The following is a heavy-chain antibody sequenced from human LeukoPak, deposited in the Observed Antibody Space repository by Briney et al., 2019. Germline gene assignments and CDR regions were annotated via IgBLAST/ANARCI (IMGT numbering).Heavy chain of an antibody. Sequence: AGGSLRLSCAASGFTFSDYYMSWIRQAPGKGLEWVSYISSSGSTIYYADSVKGRFTISRDNAKNSLYLQMNSLRAEDTAVYYCERDLRYYYMDVWGKGTTVTVSS. CDR3: ERDLRYYYMDV. CDR2: ISSSGSTI. J-gene: IGHJ6*03. V-gene: IGHV3-11*04. CDR1: GFTFSDYY.